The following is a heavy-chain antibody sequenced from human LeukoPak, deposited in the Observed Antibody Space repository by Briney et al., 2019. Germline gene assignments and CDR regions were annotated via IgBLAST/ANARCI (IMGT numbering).Heavy chain of an antibody. J-gene: IGHJ4*02. D-gene: IGHD3-10*01. CDR2: FDPEDGET. Sequence: GASVKVSCKVSGYTLTELSMHWVRQAPGKGREWVGGFDPEDGETIYAQKFQGRVTMTEDTSTDTAYMELSSLRSEDTAVYYCATDPIMNRGVNFDYWGQGTLVTVSS. CDR3: ATDPIMNRGVNFDY. CDR1: GYTLTELS. V-gene: IGHV1-24*01.